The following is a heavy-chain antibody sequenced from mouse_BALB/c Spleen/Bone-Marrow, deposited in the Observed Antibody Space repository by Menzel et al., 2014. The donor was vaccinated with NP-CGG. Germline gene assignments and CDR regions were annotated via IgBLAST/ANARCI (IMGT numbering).Heavy chain of an antibody. D-gene: IGHD2-3*01. Sequence: VNLVESGAELVRPGVSVKIPCKGSGYAFTDYALHWVKQSHAKSLEWIGIISTYYGDASYNQKFKGKATMTVDKSSSTAYMELARLTSEDSAIYYCARSDGFDYWGQGTTLTVSS. CDR2: ISTYYGDA. CDR3: ARSDGFDY. CDR1: GYAFTDYA. J-gene: IGHJ2*01. V-gene: IGHV1S137*01.